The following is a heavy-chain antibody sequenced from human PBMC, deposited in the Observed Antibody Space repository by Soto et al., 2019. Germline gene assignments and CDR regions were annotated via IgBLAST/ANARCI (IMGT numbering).Heavy chain of an antibody. D-gene: IGHD2-8*02. CDR3: ARHYLSGGQFDT. Sequence: SETLSLTCTVSGVSISRYSYYWGWIRQPPGKGLDWIGSVYYSGNTNYNPSLKGRVTIFVDKSKNHVSLRLSSVTAADTAVYYCARHYLSGGQFDTWGKGTLVTVS. CDR2: VYYSGNT. V-gene: IGHV4-39*01. CDR1: GVSISRYSYY. J-gene: IGHJ5*02.